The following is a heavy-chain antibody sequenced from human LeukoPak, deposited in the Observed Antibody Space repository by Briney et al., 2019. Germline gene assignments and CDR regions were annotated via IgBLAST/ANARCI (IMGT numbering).Heavy chain of an antibody. Sequence: SETLSLTCTVSGDSLSSTSYYWGWLRQPPEKGLEWIGSIYYSGSTNYNPSLRSRVTIPVDTSKNQFSLKLNSLTAADTAIYYCARHGQGFSTCSKYFEFWGQGTLVTVSS. V-gene: IGHV4-39*01. D-gene: IGHD6-13*01. J-gene: IGHJ4*02. CDR2: IYYSGST. CDR1: GDSLSSTSYY. CDR3: ARHGQGFSTCSKYFEF.